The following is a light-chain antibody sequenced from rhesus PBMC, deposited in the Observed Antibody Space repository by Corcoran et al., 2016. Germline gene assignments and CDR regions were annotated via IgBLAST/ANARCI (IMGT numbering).Light chain of an antibody. J-gene: IGKJ2*01. Sequence: DIQMTQSPSSLSASVGDRVTITCRASQGISNNLAWYQQKPGKVPKLLIYKASTLQRGIPSRFSGSGSGTDFTLTISSLQPEDFATYYCQHGYGISFGQGTKVEIK. V-gene: IGKV1-25*01. CDR2: KAS. CDR1: QGISNN. CDR3: QHGYGIS.